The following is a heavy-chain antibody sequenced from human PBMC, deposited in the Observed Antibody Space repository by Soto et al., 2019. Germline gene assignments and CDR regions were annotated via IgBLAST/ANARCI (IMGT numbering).Heavy chain of an antibody. CDR1: GYIFTSYG. CDR2: ITAYNGNT. CDR3: ARGGVGGTSGWFDP. D-gene: IGHD1-26*01. Sequence: QVQLVQSGAEVKKPGTSVMVSCKASGYIFTSYGISWVRQAPGQGLEWMGWITAYNGNTNYAQKFQGRVTMITDTSTTKAYMELKSLRSDDTAVYYCARGGVGGTSGWFDPWGQGTLVTVSS. J-gene: IGHJ5*02. V-gene: IGHV1-18*04.